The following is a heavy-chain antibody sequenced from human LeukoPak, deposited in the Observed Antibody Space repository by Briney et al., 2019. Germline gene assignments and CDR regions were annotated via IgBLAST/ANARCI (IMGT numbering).Heavy chain of an antibody. CDR3: ARGPAWAYNSAYYFDH. CDR1: GYTLGNND. D-gene: IGHD5-24*01. Sequence: ASVKVSCKASGYTLGNNDINWVRQATGQGLEWMGWMNPNSGNTGYAQKFQGRVTMTKNTSISTAYMDLSGLRSEDTAVYYCARGPAWAYNSAYYFDHWGQGTLVTVSS. V-gene: IGHV1-8*02. J-gene: IGHJ4*02. CDR2: MNPNSGNT.